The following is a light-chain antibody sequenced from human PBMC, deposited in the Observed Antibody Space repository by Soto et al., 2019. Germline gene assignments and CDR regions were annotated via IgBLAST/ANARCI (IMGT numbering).Light chain of an antibody. CDR1: ETFSNRY. Sequence: EIVLTQSPGTLSLSPWERATLSCRASETFSNRYLAWYQQKPGQAPRLLIYGASNRATGIPDRFSGSGSGTDFTLTISRLEPEDFAVYFCQQYGNSPQITFGQGTKVDIK. CDR3: QQYGNSPQIT. J-gene: IGKJ1*01. CDR2: GAS. V-gene: IGKV3-20*01.